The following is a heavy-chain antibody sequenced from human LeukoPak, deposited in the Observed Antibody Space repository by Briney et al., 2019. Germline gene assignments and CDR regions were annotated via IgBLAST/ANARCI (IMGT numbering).Heavy chain of an antibody. CDR1: SYSISSGHY. J-gene: IGHJ4*02. CDR2: IFNSRKT. Sequence: SETLSLTCSVSSYSISSGHYWGWIRQPPGKGQEWIGSIFNSRKTYYNPSLMSRVTISVDTSKNQFSLNVRTVTAADTAVYYCARVGVPFPVFDYWGQGTLVTVSS. CDR3: ARVGVPFPVFDY. D-gene: IGHD3-3*01. V-gene: IGHV4-38-2*02.